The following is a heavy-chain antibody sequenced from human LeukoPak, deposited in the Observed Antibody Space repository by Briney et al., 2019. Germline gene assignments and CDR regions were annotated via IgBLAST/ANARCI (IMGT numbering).Heavy chain of an antibody. V-gene: IGHV3-7*03. Sequence: GGSLRLSCAASGFTFRIYWMSWVRQVPGKGLEWVVNINEGGNEKNYVDSVKGRFTASRDNAQNSLYLQMNSLRVEDTAVYYCARHPNSNWDYWGQGTLVTVSS. CDR2: INEGGNEK. CDR1: GFTFRIYW. J-gene: IGHJ4*02. CDR3: ARHPNSNWDY. D-gene: IGHD6-13*01.